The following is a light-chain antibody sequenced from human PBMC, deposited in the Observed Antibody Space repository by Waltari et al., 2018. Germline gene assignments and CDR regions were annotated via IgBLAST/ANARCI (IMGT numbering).Light chain of an antibody. J-gene: IGLJ2*01. CDR3: SSHTTSSTLV. CDR1: SSDVGRYNF. CDR2: DVT. V-gene: IGLV2-14*03. Sequence: QSALTQPASVSGSPGQSITISCTGSSSDVGRYNFVSWYQQHPGKAPKLMIFDVTDRPSGGSDRFSGSKSGNTASLTISGLQPEDEADYYCSSHTTSSTLVFGGGTRVTVL.